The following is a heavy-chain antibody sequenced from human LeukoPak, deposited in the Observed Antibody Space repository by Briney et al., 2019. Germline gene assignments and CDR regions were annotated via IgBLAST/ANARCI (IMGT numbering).Heavy chain of an antibody. CDR3: ARDLGTTAAVSL. J-gene: IGHJ4*02. D-gene: IGHD1-26*01. Sequence: GGSLRLSCAASGFTFSSYWMHWVRQAPGKGLVWVSLINTHGSTTTYADSVKGRFTISRDNAKNTLYLQMNSPRAEDTAVYYCARDLGTTAAVSLWGQGTLVTVSS. CDR1: GFTFSSYW. V-gene: IGHV3-74*01. CDR2: INTHGSTT.